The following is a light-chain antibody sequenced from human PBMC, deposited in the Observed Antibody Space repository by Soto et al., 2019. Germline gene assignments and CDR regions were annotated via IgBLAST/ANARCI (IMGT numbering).Light chain of an antibody. V-gene: IGLV4-69*01. Sequence: QSVLTQSPSASASLGASVKLTCTLSSGHSSYAIAWHQQQPEKGPRYLMKLNSDGTHSKGDGIPDRFSGSSSGAERYLTISRLQSEDEADYFCQTWGTGIYVFAGGTQLTVL. J-gene: IGLJ7*01. CDR2: LNSDGTH. CDR3: QTWGTGIYV. CDR1: SGHSSYA.